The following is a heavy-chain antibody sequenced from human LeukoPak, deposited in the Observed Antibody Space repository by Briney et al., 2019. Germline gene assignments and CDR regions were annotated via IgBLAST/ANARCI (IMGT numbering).Heavy chain of an antibody. D-gene: IGHD1-26*01. CDR1: GFTFSSYW. V-gene: IGHV3-7*01. J-gene: IGHJ6*02. CDR3: ARDLDYSGSYYYYGMDV. CDR2: INHNGNVN. Sequence: GGSLRLSCAASGFTFSSYWMNWARQAPGKGLEWVASINHNGNVNYYVDSVKGRFTISRDNAKNSLYLQMSNLRAEDTAVYYCARDLDYSGSYYYYGMDVWGQGTTVTVSS.